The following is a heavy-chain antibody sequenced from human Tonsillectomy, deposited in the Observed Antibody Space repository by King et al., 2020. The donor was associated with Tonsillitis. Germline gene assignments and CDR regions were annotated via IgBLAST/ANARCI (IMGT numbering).Heavy chain of an antibody. D-gene: IGHD3-9*01. V-gene: IGHV5-10-1*03. CDR3: ARLSGSIRYFDWSGAYYFDY. J-gene: IGHJ4*02. CDR2: IDPSDSYT. CDR1: GYSFTSYW. Sequence: VQLVQSGAEVKKPGESLRISCKGSGYSFTSYWISWVRQMPGKGLEWMGRIDPSDSYTNYSPSFQGHVTISADKSISTAYLQWSSLKASDTAMYYCARLSGSIRYFDWSGAYYFDYWGQGTLVTVSS.